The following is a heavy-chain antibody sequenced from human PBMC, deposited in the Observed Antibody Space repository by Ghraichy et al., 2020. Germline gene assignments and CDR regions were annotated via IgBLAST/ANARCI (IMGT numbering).Heavy chain of an antibody. D-gene: IGHD2-15*01. CDR3: ARGGPDSLFDY. CDR2: INHSGST. J-gene: IGHJ4*02. Sequence: SETLSLTCAVYGGSFSGYYWSWIRQPQGKGLEWIWEINHSGSTNYNPSLKSRVTISVDTSKNQFSLKLSSVTAADTAVYYCARGGPDSLFDYWGQGTLVTVSS. V-gene: IGHV4-34*01. CDR1: GGSFSGYY.